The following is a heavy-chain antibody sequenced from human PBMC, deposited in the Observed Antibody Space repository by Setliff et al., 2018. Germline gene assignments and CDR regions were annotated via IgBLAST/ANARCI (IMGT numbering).Heavy chain of an antibody. CDR1: GFSFSDYY. CDR3: ARDGVSYAMDV. J-gene: IGHJ6*02. V-gene: IGHV3-11*04. CDR2: ISGSGITI. Sequence: NPGGSLRLSCAASGFSFSDYYMSWVRQAPGKGLGWLSKISGSGITIFYADSVRGRFTISRDNAKNSLYLQMNNLRAEDTALYSCARDGVSYAMDVWGHGTTVTVSS.